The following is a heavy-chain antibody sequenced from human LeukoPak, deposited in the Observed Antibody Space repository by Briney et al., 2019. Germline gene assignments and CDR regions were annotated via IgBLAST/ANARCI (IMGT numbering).Heavy chain of an antibody. CDR2: IRSKANSYAT. CDR1: GFTFSSYG. D-gene: IGHD1-26*01. CDR3: TRRVSPAPMGNDY. Sequence: GGSLRLSCAASGFTFSSYGMHWVRQASGKGLEWVGRIRSKANSYATAYAASVKGRFTISRDDSKNTAYLQMNSLKTEDTAVYYCTRRVSPAPMGNDYWGQGTLVTVSS. V-gene: IGHV3-73*01. J-gene: IGHJ4*02.